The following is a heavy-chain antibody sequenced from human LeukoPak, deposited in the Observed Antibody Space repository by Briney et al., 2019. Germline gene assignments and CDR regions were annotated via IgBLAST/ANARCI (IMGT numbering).Heavy chain of an antibody. D-gene: IGHD2-21*02. CDR3: VAAVGECRDCDHNCFDT. Sequence: PSETLSLTCTVSGGSINNYWVTWLRQSAGEGLEWIGRLYKDGSTKLNPAPQSRVIVSADTSNNLFSLKMTSLTAADTAVYYCVAAVGECRDCDHNCFDTWGQGVLVTVSP. CDR2: LYKDGST. J-gene: IGHJ5*02. CDR1: GGSINNYW. V-gene: IGHV4-4*07.